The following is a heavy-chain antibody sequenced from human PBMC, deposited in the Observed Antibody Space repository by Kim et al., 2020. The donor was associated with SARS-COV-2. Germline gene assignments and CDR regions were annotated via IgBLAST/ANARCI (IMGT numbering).Heavy chain of an antibody. V-gene: IGHV1-2*06. CDR1: GYTFTGYY. Sequence: ASVKVSCKASGYTFTGYYMHWVRQAPGQGLEWMGRINPNSGGTNYAQKFQGRVTMTRDTSISTAYMELSRLRSDDTAVYYCARGPIPRGGITMVRGTLGMDVWGQGTTVTVSS. CDR3: ARGPIPRGGITMVRGTLGMDV. J-gene: IGHJ6*02. D-gene: IGHD3-10*01. CDR2: INPNSGGT.